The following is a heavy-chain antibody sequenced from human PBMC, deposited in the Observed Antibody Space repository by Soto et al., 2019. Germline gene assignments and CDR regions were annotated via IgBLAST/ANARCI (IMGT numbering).Heavy chain of an antibody. CDR1: GYTFTSYA. CDR3: ARGLNGYLHYFDY. V-gene: IGHV1-3*01. J-gene: IGHJ4*02. D-gene: IGHD5-18*01. Sequence: VKVSCKASGYTFTSYAMHWVRQAPGQRLEWMGWINAGNGNTKYSQKFQGRVTITRDTSASTAYMELSSLRSEDTAVYYCARGLNGYLHYFDYWGQGTPVTVSS. CDR2: INAGNGNT.